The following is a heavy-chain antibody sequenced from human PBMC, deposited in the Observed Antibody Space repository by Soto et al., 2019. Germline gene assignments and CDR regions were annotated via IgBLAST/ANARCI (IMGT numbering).Heavy chain of an antibody. Sequence: QLQLQESGPGLVKPSETLSLTCSVSGDSISSSSYYWGWIRQPPGKGLEWIGTINYSGSTYYNPSRSSRGTISVDTSWNQFSLKVSSVTAADAAVYFCASLYGDYVPYWGQGILVSVSS. CDR3: ASLYGDYVPY. CDR2: INYSGST. CDR1: GDSISSSSYY. J-gene: IGHJ4*02. D-gene: IGHD4-17*01. V-gene: IGHV4-39*01.